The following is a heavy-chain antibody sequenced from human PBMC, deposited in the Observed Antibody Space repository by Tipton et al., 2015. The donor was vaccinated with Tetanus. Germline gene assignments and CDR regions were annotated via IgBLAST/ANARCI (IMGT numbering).Heavy chain of an antibody. CDR3: TWGLGSGSFHYGMET. V-gene: IGHV3-49*03. D-gene: IGHD3-10*01. J-gene: IGHJ6*02. Sequence: RSLRLSCTVSGMRFSDYGLGWFRRAPGKGLEWIGFIRGKNYGGTSEYAASVKGRFTISRDDSNSVAYLQMSSLRLEDSAVYSCTWGLGSGSFHYGMETWGPGTTVTVS. CDR2: IRGKNYGGTS. CDR1: GMRFSDYG.